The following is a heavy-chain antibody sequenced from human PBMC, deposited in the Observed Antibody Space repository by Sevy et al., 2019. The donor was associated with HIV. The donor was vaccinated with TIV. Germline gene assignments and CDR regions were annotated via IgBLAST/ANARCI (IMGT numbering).Heavy chain of an antibody. V-gene: IGHV3-23*01. CDR3: AKRRVQSGLCGGGEYYGWDV. CDR2: LIGGGSRP. Sequence: GGSLRLSCAASGFPFSNYAMSWIRQAPGKGLEWVSTLIGGGSRPYYADSVTGRFTISRDNSKKTLYLQMNSLRPDDTDIYYCAKRRVQSGLCGGGEYYGWDVCGHGTTVTVSS. J-gene: IGHJ6*02. CDR1: GFPFSNYA. D-gene: IGHD2-21*01.